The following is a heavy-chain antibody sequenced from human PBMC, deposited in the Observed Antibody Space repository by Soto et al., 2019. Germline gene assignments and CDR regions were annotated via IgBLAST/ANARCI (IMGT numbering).Heavy chain of an antibody. CDR3: AKVNFFDTPGTFDV. D-gene: IGHD2-15*01. V-gene: IGHV3-23*01. Sequence: GGSLTLSCAASGFTFSSYAMTWVRLAPGRGLEWVATIAGSGGMTYYTNSVRGRFTISRDNSKNTVSLQMRSLRAEDTAMYFCAKVNFFDTPGTFDVWGQGTPVTVSS. J-gene: IGHJ3*01. CDR1: GFTFSSYA. CDR2: IAGSGGMT.